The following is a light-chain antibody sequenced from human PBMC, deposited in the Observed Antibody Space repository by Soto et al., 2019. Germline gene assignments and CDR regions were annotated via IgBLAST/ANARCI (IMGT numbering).Light chain of an antibody. J-gene: IGKJ1*01. Sequence: DIQMTQSPSTLSASVGETVTITCRASQTMGDWVAWYQQKAGKAPKVLIFKASRLESGVPSRFSGSGSGTEFTLTISSLQRYDVATYYCQQSNRYPWTVGQGTKVEIK. CDR1: QTMGDW. CDR2: KAS. V-gene: IGKV1-5*03. CDR3: QQSNRYPWT.